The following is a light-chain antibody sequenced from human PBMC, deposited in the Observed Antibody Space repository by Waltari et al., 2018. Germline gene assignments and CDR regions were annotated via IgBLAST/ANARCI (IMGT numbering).Light chain of an antibody. CDR3: QQYYDYPIN. V-gene: IGKV1-5*01. J-gene: IGKJ5*01. Sequence: DIQMTQSPSTVSASLGDRVTITCRASQNLNTFLSWYQQKPGAVPNLLIYDSSTLERGVPSRFSGSGSGTHFTLNISGLQPDDFATYYCQQYYDYPINFGQGTRL. CDR1: QNLNTF. CDR2: DSS.